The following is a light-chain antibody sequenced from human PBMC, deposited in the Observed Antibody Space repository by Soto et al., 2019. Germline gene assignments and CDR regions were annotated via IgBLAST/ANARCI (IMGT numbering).Light chain of an antibody. CDR2: GAS. V-gene: IGKV3-20*01. J-gene: IGKJ2*01. CDR3: QKSGTSGFT. Sequence: EIVLTQSPGTLSLSPGERATLSCRASQSISRSSLAWYQQKRGQTPRLLVYGASSRAAGIPDRFTGSGSGTDFTLTISRLEPEDFAVYYCQKSGTSGFTFGQGTKLEIK. CDR1: QSISRSS.